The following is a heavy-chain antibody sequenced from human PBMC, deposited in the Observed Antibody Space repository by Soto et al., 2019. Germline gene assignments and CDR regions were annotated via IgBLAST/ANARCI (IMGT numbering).Heavy chain of an antibody. V-gene: IGHV3-48*03. J-gene: IGHJ4*02. CDR2: ISSSGSTI. D-gene: IGHD3-3*01. Sequence: AGGSLRLSCAASGFTFSSYEMNWVRQAPGKGLEWVSYISSSGSTIYYADSVKGRFIISRDNAKNSLYLQMNSLRAEDTAVYYCARDPSEGYDFWSAYYTGIGVWFDYWGQGTLVTVSS. CDR1: GFTFSSYE. CDR3: ARDPSEGYDFWSAYYTGIGVWFDY.